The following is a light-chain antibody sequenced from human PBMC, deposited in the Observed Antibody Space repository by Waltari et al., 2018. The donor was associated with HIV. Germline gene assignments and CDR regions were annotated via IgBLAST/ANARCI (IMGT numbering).Light chain of an antibody. V-gene: IGLV2-14*01. CDR3: NSYTISSTLGV. Sequence: QSALTQPASMSGSPGQSITISCPGTSSDVRGYTYVSWYQQHPGKAPKLMIYEVTKRPSGFSNRFSGSKSGNTASLTISGLQAEDEADYYCNSYTISSTLGVFGGGTKLTVL. J-gene: IGLJ3*02. CDR1: SSDVRGYTY. CDR2: EVT.